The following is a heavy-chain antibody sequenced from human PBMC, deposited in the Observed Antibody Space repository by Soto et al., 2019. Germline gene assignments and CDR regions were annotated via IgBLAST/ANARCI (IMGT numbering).Heavy chain of an antibody. Sequence: GESLKISCKGSGYSFTSYWIGWVRQMPGKGLEWMGIIYPGDSDTRYSPSFQGQVTISADKSISTAYLQWSSLKASDTAMYYCARHAEAAAAYYNWFDPWGQGTLVTVSS. CDR1: GYSFTSYW. CDR3: ARHAEAAAAYYNWFDP. D-gene: IGHD6-13*01. CDR2: IYPGDSDT. J-gene: IGHJ5*02. V-gene: IGHV5-51*01.